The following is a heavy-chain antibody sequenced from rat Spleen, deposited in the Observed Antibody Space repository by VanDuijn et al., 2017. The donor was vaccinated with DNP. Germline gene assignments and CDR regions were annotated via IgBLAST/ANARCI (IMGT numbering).Heavy chain of an antibody. CDR1: GFSLTSYG. CDR3: TRVLYNGYQRHYWSFDF. Sequence: QVQLKESGPGLVQPSQTLSLTCIVSGFSLTSYGVSWVRQPPGKGLEWIAAISSGGSTYYNPALKSRLSISRDTAKSQVFLKMNSLQTEDTAIYCCTRVLYNGYQRHYWSFDFWGPGTMVTVSS. D-gene: IGHD1-6*01. CDR2: ISSGGST. V-gene: IGHV2S12*01. J-gene: IGHJ1*01.